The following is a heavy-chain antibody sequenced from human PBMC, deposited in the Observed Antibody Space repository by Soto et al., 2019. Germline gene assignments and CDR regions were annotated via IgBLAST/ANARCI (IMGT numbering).Heavy chain of an antibody. Sequence: SETLSLTCTVSGGSITSSSYYWGWIRQPPGKGLEWIGSIYYSGSTYYNPSLKRRVTISVDTSKNQFSLKLSSVTAADTAVYYCARLYGTDFWSDYGGWYFDYWGQGTLVTVSS. V-gene: IGHV4-39*01. J-gene: IGHJ4*02. CDR2: IYYSGST. CDR3: ARLYGTDFWSDYGGWYFDY. D-gene: IGHD3-3*01. CDR1: GGSITSSSYY.